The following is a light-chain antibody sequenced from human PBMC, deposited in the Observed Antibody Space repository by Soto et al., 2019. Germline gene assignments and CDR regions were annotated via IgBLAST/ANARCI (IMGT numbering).Light chain of an antibody. CDR3: QHRSSCPPRYT. V-gene: IGKV3-11*01. CDR1: QSVGRY. J-gene: IGKJ2*01. Sequence: ETVLTQSPATLSLSPGERAALSCRASQSVGRYLAWYQQKPGQAPRLLIYDASNRATGIPARFSGSGYGTDFSLTISILEPEYFAVYFCQHRSSCPPRYTFGRGTKLEIK. CDR2: DAS.